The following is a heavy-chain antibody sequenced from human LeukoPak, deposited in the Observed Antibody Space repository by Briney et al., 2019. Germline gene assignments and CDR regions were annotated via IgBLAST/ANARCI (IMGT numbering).Heavy chain of an antibody. J-gene: IGHJ3*02. D-gene: IGHD2-2*01. V-gene: IGHV4-39*01. CDR2: MYYSGST. Sequence: ASETLSLTCTVSGGSISSSTYYWGWVRQPPGKGLEWIGSMYYSGSTYYNPSLKSRVTISVDTSKNQFSLKLSSVTAADTAVYYCARVVPAARGVFGIWGQGTMVTVSS. CDR3: ARVVPAARGVFGI. CDR1: GGSISSSTYY.